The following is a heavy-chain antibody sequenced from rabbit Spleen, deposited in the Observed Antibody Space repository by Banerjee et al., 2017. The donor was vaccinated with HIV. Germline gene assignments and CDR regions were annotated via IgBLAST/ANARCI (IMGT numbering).Heavy chain of an antibody. CDR2: IYAGSGYT. CDR1: GFTLSGYW. Sequence: QSLEESGGDLVKPETSLTLTCTASGFTLSGYWMCWVRQAPGKGLEWIGCIYAGSGYTYYATWAKGRFTISKSSSTTVTLQMTSLTAADTATYFCARDNGSGDYIDVYFDLWGPGTLVTVS. D-gene: IGHD1-1*01. CDR3: ARDNGSGDYIDVYFDL. V-gene: IGHV1S40*01. J-gene: IGHJ4*01.